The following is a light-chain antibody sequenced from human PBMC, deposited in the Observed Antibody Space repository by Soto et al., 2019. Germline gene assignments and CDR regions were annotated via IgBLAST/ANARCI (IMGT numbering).Light chain of an antibody. V-gene: IGLV2-11*01. CDR1: SSDVGGYNY. CDR2: DVS. CDR3: CSYAGSYTFVVG. Sequence: QSALAQPRSVSGSPGQSVTISCTGTSSDVGGYNYVSWYQQHPGKAPKLMIYDVSKRPSGVPDRFSGSKSGNTASLTISGLQAEDEADYYCCSYAGSYTFVVGFGGGTKVTVL. J-gene: IGLJ2*01.